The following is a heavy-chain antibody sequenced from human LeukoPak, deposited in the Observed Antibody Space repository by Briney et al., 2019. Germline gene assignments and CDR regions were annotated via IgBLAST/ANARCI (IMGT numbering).Heavy chain of an antibody. Sequence: GGSLRLSCEVSGFIFSTYAMTWVRQAPGKGLEWVLAIGASGGDTYYSDSAKGRFTISRDNSKSTLYLHMSSLRAEDTAVYFCARRPRDTSGYYLGAFEAWGQGTTVTVSS. CDR2: IGASGGDT. CDR3: ARRPRDTSGYYLGAFEA. CDR1: GFIFSTYA. J-gene: IGHJ3*01. V-gene: IGHV3-23*01. D-gene: IGHD3-22*01.